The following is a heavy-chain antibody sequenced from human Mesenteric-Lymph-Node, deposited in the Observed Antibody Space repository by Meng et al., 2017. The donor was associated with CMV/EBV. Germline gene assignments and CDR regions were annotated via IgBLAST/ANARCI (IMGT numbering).Heavy chain of an antibody. V-gene: IGHV4-39*07. CDR2: IFNSGTT. D-gene: IGHD4-17*01. CDR3: ARERWPPTVTTRGEFDY. Sequence: SETLSLTCTVSGGSLNDVDYYWGWFRQPPGGGLEWIGSIFNSGTTSHNSSLTRRVALSIDTSTNQFSLKLTSVTAADTAVYYCARERWPPTVTTRGEFDYWGQGTLVTVSS. J-gene: IGHJ4*02. CDR1: GGSLNDVDYY.